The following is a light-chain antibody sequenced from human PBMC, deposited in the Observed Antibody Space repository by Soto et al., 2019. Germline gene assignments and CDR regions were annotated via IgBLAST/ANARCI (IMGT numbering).Light chain of an antibody. CDR2: GAS. Sequence: DILMADSPATIYMSPGEIATLCSRASQSVSSNVAWYQQKPGQPPRLLIYGASTRATGIPARFSGSGSGTEFTLTSSILQAEDFAVYYCQHYNNWWTFGQGTNVDIK. V-gene: IGKV3-15*01. CDR1: QSVSSN. CDR3: QHYNNWWT. J-gene: IGKJ1*01.